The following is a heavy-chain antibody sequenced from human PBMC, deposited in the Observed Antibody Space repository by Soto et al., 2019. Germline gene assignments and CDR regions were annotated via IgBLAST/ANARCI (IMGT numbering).Heavy chain of an antibody. V-gene: IGHV1-69*01. D-gene: IGHD3-22*01. CDR1: GGTFSSYA. CDR3: ARGPLRYYDSSGYYAHFDY. CDR2: IIPIFGTA. Sequence: QVQLVQSGAEVKKPGSSVKVSCKAAGGTFSSYAISWVRQAPGQGLEWMGGIIPIFGTANYAQKFQGRVTITPDESTSTAYMELSSLRSGDTAVYYCARGPLRYYDSSGYYAHFDYWGQGTLVTVSS. J-gene: IGHJ4*02.